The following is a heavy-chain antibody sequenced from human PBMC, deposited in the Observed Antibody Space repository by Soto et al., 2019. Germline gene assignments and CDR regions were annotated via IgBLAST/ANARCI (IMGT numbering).Heavy chain of an antibody. Sequence: QITLKESGPTLVKPTQTLTLTCTFSGFSLSTSGVGVGWIRQPPGKALEWLALIYWDDDKRYSPSLKSRLTTTKATPKNQVVLTMTNMDPVDTATYYCAHSLYDSSGYSSLGQNWFDPWGQGTLVTVSS. J-gene: IGHJ5*02. D-gene: IGHD3-22*01. CDR3: AHSLYDSSGYSSLGQNWFDP. V-gene: IGHV2-5*02. CDR1: GFSLSTSGVG. CDR2: IYWDDDK.